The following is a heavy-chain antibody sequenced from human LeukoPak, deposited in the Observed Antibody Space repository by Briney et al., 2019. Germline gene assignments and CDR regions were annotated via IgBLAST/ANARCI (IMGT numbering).Heavy chain of an antibody. Sequence: GGSLRLSCAASGFIVSSNYMSWVRQAPGKGLEWVSVIYSGGRTYNADSVKGRFTISRDKSKNTLYLQMNSLRAEDTAVYYCARDTAAGTWGFDYWGQGTLVTVSS. CDR2: IYSGGRT. CDR3: ARDTAAGTWGFDY. CDR1: GFIVSSNY. J-gene: IGHJ4*02. D-gene: IGHD6-13*01. V-gene: IGHV3-66*01.